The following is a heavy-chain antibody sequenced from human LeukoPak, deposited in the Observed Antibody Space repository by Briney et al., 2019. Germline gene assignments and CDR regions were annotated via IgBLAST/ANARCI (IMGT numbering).Heavy chain of an antibody. CDR3: ARDRSIQWLVPGYMDV. CDR2: VTPNSGNT. CDR1: GYTFTTYD. Sequence: ASVKVSCKASGYTFTTYDINWVRQATGQGLEWMGWVTPNSGNTGYAQKFQGRVTITRNTSISTAYMELSSLRSEDTAVYYCARDRSIQWLVPGYMDVWGKGTTVTVSS. D-gene: IGHD6-19*01. V-gene: IGHV1-8*03. J-gene: IGHJ6*03.